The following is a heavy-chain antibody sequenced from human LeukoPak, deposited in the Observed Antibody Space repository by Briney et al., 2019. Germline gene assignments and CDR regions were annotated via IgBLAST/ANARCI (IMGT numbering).Heavy chain of an antibody. CDR3: ASNYYDSSGYFAPAFDI. D-gene: IGHD3-22*01. V-gene: IGHV3-30-3*01. J-gene: IGHJ3*02. CDR1: RFTFSSYA. CDR2: ISYNGSNK. Sequence: GGSLRLSCAASRFTFSSYAMHWVRQAPGKGLEWVAVISYNGSNKYYADSVKGRFTISRDNSKNTLYLQMNSLRAEDTAVYYCASNYYDSSGYFAPAFDIWGQGTMVTVSS.